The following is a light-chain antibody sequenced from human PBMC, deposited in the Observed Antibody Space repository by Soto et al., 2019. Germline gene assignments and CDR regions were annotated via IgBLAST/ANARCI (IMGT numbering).Light chain of an antibody. J-gene: IGLJ1*01. Sequence: QSVLTQPASVSGSPGQSITISCTGTSSDVGGYNYVSWYQQHPGKAPKLMIYEVSNRPSGVSNRFSGSESGNTASLTISGLQDEDEADYYCSSYTSGSIDYVFGTGTKLTVL. CDR2: EVS. CDR1: SSDVGGYNY. CDR3: SSYTSGSIDYV. V-gene: IGLV2-14*01.